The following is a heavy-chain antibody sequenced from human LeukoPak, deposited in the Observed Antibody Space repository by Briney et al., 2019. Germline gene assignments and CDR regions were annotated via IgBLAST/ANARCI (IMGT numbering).Heavy chain of an antibody. Sequence: ASVKVSCKASGCTFTSYGISWVRQAPGQGLEWMGWISAYNGNTNYAQKLQGRVTMTTDTSTSTAYMELRSLRSDDTAVYYCARDVGYYDSSGYYHRYYWGQGTLVTVYS. D-gene: IGHD3-22*01. J-gene: IGHJ4*02. CDR2: ISAYNGNT. CDR3: ARDVGYYDSSGYYHRYY. CDR1: GCTFTSYG. V-gene: IGHV1-18*01.